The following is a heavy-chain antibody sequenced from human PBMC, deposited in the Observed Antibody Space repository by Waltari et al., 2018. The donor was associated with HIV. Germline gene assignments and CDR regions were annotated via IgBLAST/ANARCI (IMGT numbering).Heavy chain of an antibody. J-gene: IGHJ4*02. CDR2: IYYSGST. Sequence: QVQLQESGPGLVKPSETLSLTCTVSGGSISSYYWSWIRQPPGKGLDGIGYIYYSGSTNSNPSLRSRVTISVDTSKNQFSLKLSSVTAADTAVYYCARQRSGYSSGGDYFDYCGQGTLVTVSS. CDR3: ARQRSGYSSGGDYFDY. D-gene: IGHD6-19*01. V-gene: IGHV4-59*01. CDR1: GGSISSYY.